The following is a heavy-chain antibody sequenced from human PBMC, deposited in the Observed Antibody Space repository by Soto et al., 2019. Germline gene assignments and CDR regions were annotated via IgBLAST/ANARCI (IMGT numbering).Heavy chain of an antibody. CDR1: GFTFSSYG. J-gene: IGHJ4*02. D-gene: IGHD2-15*01. CDR2: ISYDGSNK. CDR3: AKGSCSGGSCYGDGVGY. V-gene: IGHV3-30*18. Sequence: QVQLVESGGGVVQPGRSLRLSCAASGFTFSSYGMHWVRQAPGKGLEWVAVISYDGSNKYYADSVKGRFTISRDNSKNTQYLQMNSLRAEDTAVYYCAKGSCSGGSCYGDGVGYWGQGTLVTVSS.